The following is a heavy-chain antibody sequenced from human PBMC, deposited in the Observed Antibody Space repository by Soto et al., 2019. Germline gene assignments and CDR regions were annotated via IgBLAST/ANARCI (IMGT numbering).Heavy chain of an antibody. J-gene: IGHJ4*02. D-gene: IGHD1-26*01. Sequence: EVQLVESGGGLVQPGGSLKLSGAASGFTFSGSAMHWVRQASGKGLEWVGRIRSKANSYATAYAASVKGRLTISRDDSKNTAYLQMTRLKTEDTAVYYCTYSGSYEDYFDYWGQGTLVTVSS. V-gene: IGHV3-73*02. CDR1: GFTFSGSA. CDR2: IRSKANSYAT. CDR3: TYSGSYEDYFDY.